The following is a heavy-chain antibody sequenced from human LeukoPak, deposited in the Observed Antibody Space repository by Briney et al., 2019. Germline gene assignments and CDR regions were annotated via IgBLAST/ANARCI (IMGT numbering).Heavy chain of an antibody. CDR2: IYSGGST. J-gene: IGHJ4*02. Sequence: GGSLRLSCAASGFTFSSYAMSWVRQAPGKGLEWVSVIYSGGSTYYADSVKGRFTISRDNSKNTLYLQMNSLRAEDTAVYYCAGANWGRRDYYFDYWGQGTLVTVSS. CDR3: AGANWGRRDYYFDY. CDR1: GFTFSSYA. D-gene: IGHD7-27*01. V-gene: IGHV3-66*01.